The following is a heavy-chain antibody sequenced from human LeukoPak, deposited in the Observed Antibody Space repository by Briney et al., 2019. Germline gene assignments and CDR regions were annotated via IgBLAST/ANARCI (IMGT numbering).Heavy chain of an antibody. CDR3: ARGRYGDNGAFDI. Sequence: PGGSLRLSCAAPGFTFSSYPMHWVRQAPGKGLEWVAVISDDGTNKYYANSVKGRFTISRDNSKNTLYLQMNSLRAEDTAVYYCARGRYGDNGAFDIWGQGTMVTVSS. CDR1: GFTFSSYP. J-gene: IGHJ3*02. D-gene: IGHD4/OR15-4a*01. V-gene: IGHV3-30*04. CDR2: ISDDGTNK.